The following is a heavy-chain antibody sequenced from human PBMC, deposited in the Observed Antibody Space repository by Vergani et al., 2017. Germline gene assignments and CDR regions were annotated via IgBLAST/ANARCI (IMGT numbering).Heavy chain of an antibody. CDR2: IYYSGGT. CDR1: GGSIRRGGYY. D-gene: IGHD2-8*01. Sequence: QVQLQESGPGLVKPSQTLSLTCTVSGGSIRRGGYYWSWIRQHPGKGLEWIGYIYYSGGTYYNPSLKSRVTISVDTSKNQFSLKLSSVTAADTAVYYCASSYCTNGVCSNAEYFQHWGQGTLVTVSS. CDR3: ASSYCTNGVCSNAEYFQH. J-gene: IGHJ1*01. V-gene: IGHV4-31*03.